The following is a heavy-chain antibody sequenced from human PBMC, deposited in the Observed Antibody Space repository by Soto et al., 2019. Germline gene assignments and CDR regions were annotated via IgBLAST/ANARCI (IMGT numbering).Heavy chain of an antibody. CDR3: ARLVAVAGNYYYYGMDV. Sequence: GESLKISCKGSGYSFTSYLIGWVRQMPGKGLEWMGIIYPGDSDTRYSPSFQGQVTISADKSISTAYLQWSSLKASDTAMYYCARLVAVAGNYYYYGMDVWGQGTTVTVSS. V-gene: IGHV5-51*01. CDR1: GYSFTSYL. D-gene: IGHD6-19*01. CDR2: IYPGDSDT. J-gene: IGHJ6*02.